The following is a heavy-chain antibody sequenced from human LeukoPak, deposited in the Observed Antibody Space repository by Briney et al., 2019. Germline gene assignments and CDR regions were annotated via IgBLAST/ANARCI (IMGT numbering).Heavy chain of an antibody. V-gene: IGHV3-23*01. CDR1: GFTFNNYG. D-gene: IGHD3-22*01. CDR2: ISNGGGGR. CDR3: AKGSSGYFFDL. J-gene: IGHJ4*02. Sequence: GGSLRLSCAASGFTFNNYGLIWVRQAPGKGLEWVSAISNGGGGRTYADFVKGRFTISRDNSKNTLYLQMDSLRADDTALYYCAKGSSGYFFDLWGQGTLVTVSS.